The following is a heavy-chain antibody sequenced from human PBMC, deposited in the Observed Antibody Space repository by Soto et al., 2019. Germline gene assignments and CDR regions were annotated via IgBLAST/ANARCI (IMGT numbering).Heavy chain of an antibody. CDR3: ARGVNWGSYHYYYYYMDV. D-gene: IGHD3-16*02. V-gene: IGHV4-34*01. J-gene: IGHJ6*03. CDR2: INHSGST. CDR1: GGSFSGYY. Sequence: SETLSLTCAVYGGSFSGYYWSWIRQPPGKGLEWIGEINHSGSTNYNPSLKSRVTISVDTSKNQFSLKLSSVTAADTAVYYCARGVNWGSYHYYYYYMDVWGKGTTVTVSS.